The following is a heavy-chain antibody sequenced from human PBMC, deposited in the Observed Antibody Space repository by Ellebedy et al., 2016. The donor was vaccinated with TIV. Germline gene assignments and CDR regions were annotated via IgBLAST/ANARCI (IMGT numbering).Heavy chain of an antibody. J-gene: IGHJ3*02. CDR2: IYSGGST. CDR3: SGSGSLYHAFDI. V-gene: IGHV3-53*05. CDR1: GFTVSSNY. Sequence: GDSLKISCAASGFTVSSNYMSWVRQAPGKGLEWVSVIYSGGSTYYADSVKGRFTISRDNSKNTLYLQMSSLRAEDTAVYYCSGSGSLYHAFDIWGQGTMVTVSS. D-gene: IGHD1-26*01.